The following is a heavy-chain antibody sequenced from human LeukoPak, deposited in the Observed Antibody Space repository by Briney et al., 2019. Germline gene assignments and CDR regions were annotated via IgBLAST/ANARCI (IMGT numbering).Heavy chain of an antibody. Sequence: SVKVSCKASGGTFSTDAITWVRQAPGQGLEWMGRIIPILGIATYAQKFQGRVTITADKSTSTAYMELSSLRSEDTVVYYCARGKNFGDYEDAFDIWGQGTMVTISS. CDR3: ARGKNFGDYEDAFDI. J-gene: IGHJ3*02. CDR1: GGTFSTDA. CDR2: IIPILGIA. V-gene: IGHV1-69*04. D-gene: IGHD4-17*01.